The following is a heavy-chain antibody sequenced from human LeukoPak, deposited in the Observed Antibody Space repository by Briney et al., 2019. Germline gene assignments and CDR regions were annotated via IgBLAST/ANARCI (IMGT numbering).Heavy chain of an antibody. V-gene: IGHV3-66*01. D-gene: IGHD2-21*02. Sequence: GGSLRLSCAASGFTVSSNYMSWVRQAPGKGLEWVSVIYSGGSTYYADSVKGRFTISRDNSKNTLYLQMNSLRAEDTAVYYCARARGGCYPGRPCYYFDYWGQGTLVTVSS. CDR1: GFTVSSNY. CDR2: IYSGGST. CDR3: ARARGGCYPGRPCYYFDY. J-gene: IGHJ4*02.